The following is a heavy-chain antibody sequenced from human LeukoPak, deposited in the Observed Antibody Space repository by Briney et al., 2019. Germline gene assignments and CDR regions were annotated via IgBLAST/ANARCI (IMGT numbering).Heavy chain of an antibody. Sequence: GGSLRLSCVASGFTFSNYIMNWVRQAPGNGLELVSSIKTGSRQMYYAASVKGRFTISRDDAKNSLYLQMNSLRAEDTAVYYCASPLQGVDYWGQGTLVTVSS. J-gene: IGHJ4*02. V-gene: IGHV3-21*01. CDR2: IKTGSRQM. D-gene: IGHD4-11*01. CDR1: GFTFSNYI. CDR3: ASPLQGVDY.